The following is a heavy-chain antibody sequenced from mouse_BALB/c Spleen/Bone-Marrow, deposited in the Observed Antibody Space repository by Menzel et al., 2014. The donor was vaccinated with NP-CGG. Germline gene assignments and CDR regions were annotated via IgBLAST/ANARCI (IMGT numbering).Heavy chain of an antibody. J-gene: IGHJ3*01. CDR3: ALNWDSAY. Sequence: VQLQQSGGDLVKPGGSLKLSCAASGFTFSSYGMSWVRQTPDKRLEWVATINNGGTYTYYPDSVKGRFTISRDNAKNTLYLQMSSLKSEGTAMYYCALNWDSAYWGQGTLVTVSA. CDR2: INNGGTYT. CDR1: GFTFSSYG. D-gene: IGHD4-1*02. V-gene: IGHV5-6*01.